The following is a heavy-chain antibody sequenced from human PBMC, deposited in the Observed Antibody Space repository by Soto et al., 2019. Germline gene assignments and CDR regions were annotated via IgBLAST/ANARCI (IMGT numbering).Heavy chain of an antibody. Sequence: ASVKVSCKASGYTFTSYGISWVRQAPGQGLEWMGWISAYNGNTNYAQKLQGRVTMTTDTSTSTAYMELRSLRSDDTAVYYCARVDVVVVAATPLFDYRGQRTLVTVSS. D-gene: IGHD2-15*01. CDR2: ISAYNGNT. J-gene: IGHJ4*02. V-gene: IGHV1-18*01. CDR3: ARVDVVVVAATPLFDY. CDR1: GYTFTSYG.